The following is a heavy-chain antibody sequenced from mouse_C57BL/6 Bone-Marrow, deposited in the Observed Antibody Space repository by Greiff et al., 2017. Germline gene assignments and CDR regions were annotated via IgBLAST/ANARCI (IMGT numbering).Heavy chain of an antibody. CDR1: GYTFTSYW. D-gene: IGHD2-1*01. CDR3: AYGNYLCWYFAV. V-gene: IGHV1-72*01. J-gene: IGHJ1*01. CDR2: IDPNSGGT. Sequence: QVQLKQPGAELVKPGASVKLSCKASGYTFTSYWMHWVKQRPGRGLEWIGRIDPNSGGTKYNEKFKSKATLTVDKPSSTAYIQLSSLTSEDSAVYYCAYGNYLCWYFAVWGPGTTVTVSS.